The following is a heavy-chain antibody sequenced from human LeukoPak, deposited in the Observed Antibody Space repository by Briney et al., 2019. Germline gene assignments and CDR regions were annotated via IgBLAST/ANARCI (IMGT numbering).Heavy chain of an antibody. CDR2: ISRSSSTI. CDR3: ARWEGDY. V-gene: IGHV3-48*04. Sequence: GGSLRLSCAASGFTFSSYSMNWVRQAPGKGLEWVSCISRSSSTIYYADSVKGRFTISRDNAKNSLYLQMNSLRAEDTAVYYCARWEGDYWGQGTLVTVSS. J-gene: IGHJ4*02. D-gene: IGHD1-26*01. CDR1: GFTFSSYS.